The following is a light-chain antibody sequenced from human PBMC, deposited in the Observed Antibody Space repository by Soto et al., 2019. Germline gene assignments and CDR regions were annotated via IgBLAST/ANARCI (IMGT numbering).Light chain of an antibody. CDR1: QSVSSSY. CDR2: GAS. V-gene: IGKV3-20*01. CDR3: QQYGSSPPYT. Sequence: EIVLTQSPGTLSLSPGERATLSCRASQSVSSSYLAWYQQKPGQAPRLLIYGASSRATGIPDRFSGSGSGTYSTLTISTLEPEDFAVYYCQQYGSSPPYTFGQGTKIEIK. J-gene: IGKJ2*01.